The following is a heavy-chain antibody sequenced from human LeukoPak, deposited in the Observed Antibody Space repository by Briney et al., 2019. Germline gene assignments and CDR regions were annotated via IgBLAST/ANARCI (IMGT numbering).Heavy chain of an antibody. Sequence: SVKVSCKASGGTFSSYAISWVRQAPGQGLEWMGGIIPIFGTANYAQKFRGRVTITADKSTSTAYMELSSLRSEDTAVYYCARSIAVAGIEEGFDYWGQGTLVTVSS. CDR3: ARSIAVAGIEEGFDY. J-gene: IGHJ4*02. CDR1: GGTFSSYA. V-gene: IGHV1-69*06. CDR2: IIPIFGTA. D-gene: IGHD6-19*01.